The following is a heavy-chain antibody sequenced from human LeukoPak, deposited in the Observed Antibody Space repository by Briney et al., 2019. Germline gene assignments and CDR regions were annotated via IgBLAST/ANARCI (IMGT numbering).Heavy chain of an antibody. D-gene: IGHD2-21*02. V-gene: IGHV3-66*01. J-gene: IGHJ6*02. CDR2: IYSGGST. CDR3: ARDTDCGGDCFTYYYYGMDV. CDR1: GFTVSSNY. Sequence: GGSLRLSCAASGFTVSSNYMSWVRQAPGKGLEWVSVIYSGGSTYYADSVKGRFTISRDNSKNTLYLQMNSLRAEDTAVYYCARDTDCGGDCFTYYYYGMDVWGQGTTVTVSS.